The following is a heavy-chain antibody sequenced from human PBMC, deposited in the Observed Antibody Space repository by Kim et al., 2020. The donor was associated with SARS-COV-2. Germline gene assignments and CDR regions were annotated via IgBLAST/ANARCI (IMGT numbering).Heavy chain of an antibody. V-gene: IGHV4-38-2*02. CDR1: GYSISSGYY. CDR2: IFHSGST. CDR3: ARVERWGPMDV. Sequence: SETLSLTCTVSGYSISSGYYWGWIRQPPGKGLEWIGSIFHSGSTYYNPSLKSRVTKSVDTSKNQFSLKLSSVTAADTAVYYCARVERWGPMDVWGQGTTVTVSS. D-gene: IGHD3-16*01. J-gene: IGHJ6*02.